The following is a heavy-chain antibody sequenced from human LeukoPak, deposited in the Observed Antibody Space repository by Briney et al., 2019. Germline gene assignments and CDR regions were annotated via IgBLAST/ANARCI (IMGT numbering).Heavy chain of an antibody. CDR3: ARRDSSSSSYGWYFDY. Sequence: SETPSLTCAVYGGSFSGYYWSWIRQPPGKGLEWIGEINHSGSTNYNPSLKSRVTISVDTSKNQFSLKLSSVTAADTAVYYCARRDSSSSSYGWYFDYWGQGTLVTVSS. D-gene: IGHD6-6*01. CDR1: GGSFSGYY. V-gene: IGHV4-34*01. J-gene: IGHJ4*02. CDR2: INHSGST.